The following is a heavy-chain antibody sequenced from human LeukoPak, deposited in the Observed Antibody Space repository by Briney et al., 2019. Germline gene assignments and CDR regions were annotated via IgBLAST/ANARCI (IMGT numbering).Heavy chain of an antibody. V-gene: IGHV3-30*02. Sequence: GGSLRLSCAASGFTFSSYGMHWGRQAPGKGLEWVAVIWYDGSNKYYADSVNGRFTISRDNSKNTLSLQMDSLRAEDTAVYYCAKDIRVWGSYRYPCLDYWGQGTLVTVSA. D-gene: IGHD3-16*02. CDR1: GFTFSSYG. J-gene: IGHJ4*02. CDR3: AKDIRVWGSYRYPCLDY. CDR2: IWYDGSNK.